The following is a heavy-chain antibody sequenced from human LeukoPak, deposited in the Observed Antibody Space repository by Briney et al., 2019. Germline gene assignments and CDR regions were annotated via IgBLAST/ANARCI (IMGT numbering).Heavy chain of an antibody. CDR1: GFTFSNYA. D-gene: IGHD1-1*01. J-gene: IGHJ5*01. Sequence: GGSLRLSCAASGFTFSNYAMHWVRQAPGKGLEYVSAISSNGGSTYYANSVKGRFTISRDNSKNTLYLQMGSLRAEDMAVYHCARETSDSWGQGTLVTVSS. CDR2: ISSNGGST. V-gene: IGHV3-64*01. CDR3: ARETSDS.